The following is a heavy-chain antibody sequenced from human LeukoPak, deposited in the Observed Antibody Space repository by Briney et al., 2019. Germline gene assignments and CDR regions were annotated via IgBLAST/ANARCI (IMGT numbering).Heavy chain of an antibody. J-gene: IGHJ5*02. CDR1: GGSISSYY. CDR3: ARWTDRFTRFDP. Sequence: SETLSLTCTVSGGSISSYYWSWIRQPPGKGLEWIGYIYYSGSTNYIPSLKSRVTISVDTSKNQFSLKLSSVTAADTAVYYCARWTDRFTRFDPWGQGTLVTVSS. CDR2: IYYSGST. V-gene: IGHV4-59*01. D-gene: IGHD3/OR15-3a*01.